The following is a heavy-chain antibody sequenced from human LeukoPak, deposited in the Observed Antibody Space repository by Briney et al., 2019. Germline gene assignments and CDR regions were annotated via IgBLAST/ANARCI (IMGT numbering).Heavy chain of an antibody. V-gene: IGHV3-7*01. Sequence: GGSLRLSCAASGFTFSSYAMSWVRQAPGKGLEWVANIKQDGGEKFYADSVKGRFTISRDNAKNTLYLQMNSLRAEDTAVYYCARDDFWSGYGAFDIWGQGTMVTVSS. CDR2: IKQDGGEK. CDR3: ARDDFWSGYGAFDI. J-gene: IGHJ3*02. D-gene: IGHD3-3*01. CDR1: GFTFSSYA.